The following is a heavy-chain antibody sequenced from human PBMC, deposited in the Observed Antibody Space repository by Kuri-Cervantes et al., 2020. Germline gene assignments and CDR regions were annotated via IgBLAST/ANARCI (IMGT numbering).Heavy chain of an antibody. D-gene: IGHD3-9*01. CDR2: INAGNGNT. J-gene: IGHJ6*02. CDR3: ARRGGFDWLLNYYYYGMDV. V-gene: IGHV1-3*01. Sequence: ASVKVSCKASGYTFTSYAMHWVRQAPGQRLEWMGWINAGNGNTKYSQKFQGRVTITRDTSASTAYMELSSLRSEDTAVYYCARRGGFDWLLNYYYYGMDVWGQGTTVTVSS. CDR1: GYTFTSYA.